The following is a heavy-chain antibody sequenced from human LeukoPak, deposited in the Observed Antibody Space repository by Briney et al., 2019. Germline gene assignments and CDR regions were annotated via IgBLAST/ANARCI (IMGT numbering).Heavy chain of an antibody. Sequence: NPGGSLRLSCAASGFTFSDYYMSWIRQAPGKGLEWIAHISSSGSVIYYADSVKGRFTISRDNAKNSLYLQMNSLRAEDTAMYYCARNYHCGGDCYSGPLDSWGQGTLVTVSS. V-gene: IGHV3-11*01. D-gene: IGHD2-21*02. CDR1: GFTFSDYY. CDR3: ARNYHCGGDCYSGPLDS. J-gene: IGHJ5*01. CDR2: ISSSGSVI.